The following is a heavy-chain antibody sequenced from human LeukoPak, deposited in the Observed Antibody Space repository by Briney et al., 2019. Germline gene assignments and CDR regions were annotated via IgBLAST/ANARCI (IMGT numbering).Heavy chain of an antibody. CDR3: ARIEGLAAKMGD. J-gene: IGHJ4*02. V-gene: IGHV1-46*01. D-gene: IGHD6-25*01. CDR2: IRPSGGTT. CDR1: GYTFTTYY. Sequence: GASVKVSCKASGYTFTTYYIHWVRQAPGQGLEWMGIIRPSGGTTIYAQKFQGRVTMTRDTSTSTVYMELSSLRSEDTAVYYCARIEGLAAKMGDWGQGTLVTVSP.